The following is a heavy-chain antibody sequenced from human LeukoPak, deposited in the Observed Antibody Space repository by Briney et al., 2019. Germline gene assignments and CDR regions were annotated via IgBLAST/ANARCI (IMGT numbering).Heavy chain of an antibody. D-gene: IGHD1-26*01. J-gene: IGHJ5*02. Sequence: SETLSLTCTVSGGSISSYYWSWIRQPPGKGLEWIGYIYYSGSTNYNPSLKSRVTISVDTSKDQFSLKLSSVTAADTAVYYCARGWWELPGGFDPWGQGTLVTVSS. CDR2: IYYSGST. V-gene: IGHV4-59*01. CDR1: GGSISSYY. CDR3: ARGWWELPGGFDP.